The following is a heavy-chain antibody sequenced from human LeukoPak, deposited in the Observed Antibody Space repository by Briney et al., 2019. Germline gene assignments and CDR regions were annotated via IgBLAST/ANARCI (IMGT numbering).Heavy chain of an antibody. V-gene: IGHV3-48*01. CDR2: ISHDSAII. D-gene: IGHD2-15*01. Sequence: QPGGSLRLSCAASGFTFSRDSMKWVRQAPGEGREGISYISHDSAIIYYADSVRGRLTISRDNAKNSLYLHMHSLRAEDTAVYYSVRDNARCCGVVPANIDDYWGQGTLVTVSS. CDR3: VRDNARCCGVVPANIDDY. CDR1: GFTFSRDS. J-gene: IGHJ4*02.